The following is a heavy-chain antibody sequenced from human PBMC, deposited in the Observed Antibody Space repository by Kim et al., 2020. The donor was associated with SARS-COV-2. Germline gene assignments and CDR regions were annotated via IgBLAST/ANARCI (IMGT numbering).Heavy chain of an antibody. D-gene: IGHD6-13*01. Sequence: GESLKISCTASGYSFTTYWIAWVRQMPGKGLECMGIIYPGDSNTRYSPSFQGQVTISADKSINTAYLQWSSLKPSDTAIYYCARRAGEQQLVPLGGMDVWGQGTTATVSS. CDR3: ARRAGEQQLVPLGGMDV. J-gene: IGHJ6*02. V-gene: IGHV5-51*01. CDR1: GYSFTTYW. CDR2: IYPGDSNT.